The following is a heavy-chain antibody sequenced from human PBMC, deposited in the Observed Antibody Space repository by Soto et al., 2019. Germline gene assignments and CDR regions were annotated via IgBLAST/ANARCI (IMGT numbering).Heavy chain of an antibody. Sequence: QVQVVESGGASVKAGGSLRLSCVASGFTFEDFYMNWIRQAPGKGLEWVSYSDPSGTSTNYTDSVKGRFIISRDNAKESLYLEMNSLRPEDTAVYYCARGGWNYENAFDLWGQGTLVTVSS. J-gene: IGHJ4*02. V-gene: IGHV3-11*06. CDR3: ARGGWNYENAFDL. CDR2: SDPSGTST. CDR1: GFTFEDFY. D-gene: IGHD1-7*01.